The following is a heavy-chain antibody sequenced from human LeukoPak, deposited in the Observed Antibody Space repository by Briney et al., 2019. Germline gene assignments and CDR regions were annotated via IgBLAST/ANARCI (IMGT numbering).Heavy chain of an antibody. CDR1: GFTFSSYG. D-gene: IGHD2-15*01. Sequence: GGSLRLSCAASGFTFSSYGMHWVRQAPGKGLEWVAVISYDGSNKYYADSVKGRFTISRDNSKNTLYLQMNSLRAEDTAVYYCASDTVGRVAATDYWGQGTLVTVSS. J-gene: IGHJ4*02. CDR2: ISYDGSNK. V-gene: IGHV3-30*03. CDR3: ASDTVGRVAATDY.